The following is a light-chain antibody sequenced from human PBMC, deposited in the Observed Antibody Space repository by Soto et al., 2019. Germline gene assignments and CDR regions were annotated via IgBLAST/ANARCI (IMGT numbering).Light chain of an antibody. CDR3: QQYNNWPPT. J-gene: IGKJ5*01. CDR2: AAS. CDR1: QGISSY. V-gene: IGKV1-8*01. Sequence: AIRMTQSPSSFSASTGDRVTITCRASQGISSYLAWYQQKPGKAPKLLIYAASTLQSGVPSRFSGSGSGTDFTLTISCLQSEDFATYYCQQYNNWPPTFGQGTRLEIK.